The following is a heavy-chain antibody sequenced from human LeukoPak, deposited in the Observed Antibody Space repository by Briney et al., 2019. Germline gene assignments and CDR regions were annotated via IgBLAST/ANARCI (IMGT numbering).Heavy chain of an antibody. CDR2: IYTSGST. D-gene: IGHD5-24*01. CDR3: ARDRDGCNFRGYYYYMDV. Sequence: PSQTLSLTCTVSGGSISSGSYYWSWIRQPAGKGLEWIGRIYTSGSTNYNPSLKSRVTISVDTSKNQFSLELSSVTAADTAVYYRARDRDGCNFRGYYYYMDVWGKGTTVTVSS. V-gene: IGHV4-61*02. CDR1: GGSISSGSYY. J-gene: IGHJ6*03.